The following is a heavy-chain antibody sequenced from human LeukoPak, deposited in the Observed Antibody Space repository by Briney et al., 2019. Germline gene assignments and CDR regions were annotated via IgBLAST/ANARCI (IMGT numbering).Heavy chain of an antibody. D-gene: IGHD3-16*01. J-gene: IGHJ4*02. Sequence: PSETLSLTCTVSGGSISTYYWSWIRQPAGKGLEWIGRIYTSGSTNYNPSLKSRVTMSVDTSKNQCTLKLSSVTAADTAVYYCARVGDYALKDWGQGTLVTVSS. CDR2: IYTSGST. V-gene: IGHV4-4*07. CDR3: ARVGDYALKD. CDR1: GGSISTYY.